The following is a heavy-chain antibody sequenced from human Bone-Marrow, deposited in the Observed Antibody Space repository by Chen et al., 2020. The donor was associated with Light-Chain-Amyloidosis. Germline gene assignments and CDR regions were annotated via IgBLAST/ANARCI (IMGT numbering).Heavy chain of an antibody. Sequence: EVQVVESGGGLVQPGGSLRLSCAASGFTFSSYAMSWVRQAPGKGLEWVSSISGSGGNTYYADSVKGRFTLSRDNSKTTLYMAMDTLTVEDTAIYYCAREGGGVEGRPFDYWGQGALVTVSS. CDR1: GFTFSSYA. V-gene: IGHV3-23*04. CDR3: AREGGGVEGRPFDY. D-gene: IGHD3-16*01. CDR2: ISGSGGNT. J-gene: IGHJ4*02.